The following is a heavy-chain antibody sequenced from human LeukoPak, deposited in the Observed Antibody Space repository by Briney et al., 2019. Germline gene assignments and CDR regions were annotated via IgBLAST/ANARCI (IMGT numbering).Heavy chain of an antibody. CDR1: GFTFRRYS. J-gene: IGHJ6*03. Sequence: GGSLRLSCAASGFTFRRYSMSWVRQAPGKGLEWVSTINWGSDYIYYADSVEGRFTISRDNAKNPMCLEMNSLRAEDTAVYFCAREGGNGDYFYYMDVWGKGTTVTVSS. D-gene: IGHD4-23*01. CDR2: INWGSDYI. CDR3: AREGGNGDYFYYMDV. V-gene: IGHV3-21*01.